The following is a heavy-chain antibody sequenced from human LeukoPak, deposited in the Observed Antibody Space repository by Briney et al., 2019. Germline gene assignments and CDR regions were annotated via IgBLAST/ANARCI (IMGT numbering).Heavy chain of an antibody. J-gene: IGHJ4*02. CDR3: AKEGDSYGLWRHFDY. CDR1: GFTFSDYE. D-gene: IGHD5-18*01. Sequence: GGSLRLSCAASGFTFSDYEMNWVRRAPGRGLEFVSFISSSGSHVYYADSVQGRFTISRDNAKKALYLQMNSLRAEDTAVYYCAKEGDSYGLWRHFDYWGQGTLVTVSS. V-gene: IGHV3-48*03. CDR2: ISSSGSHV.